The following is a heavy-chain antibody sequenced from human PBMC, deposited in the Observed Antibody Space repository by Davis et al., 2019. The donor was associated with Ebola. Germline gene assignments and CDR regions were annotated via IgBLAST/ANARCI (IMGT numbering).Heavy chain of an antibody. CDR3: AKDYLFYGSGSYYMVDGMDV. J-gene: IGHJ6*02. Sequence: GESLKISCAASGFTFSSYGMHWVRPAPRMRLVLVSVISYDGSNKYSADSVKGRFTISRDNSKNTLYLQMNSRRAEDTAVYYCAKDYLFYGSGSYYMVDGMDVWGQGTTVTVSS. V-gene: IGHV3-30*18. CDR1: GFTFSSYG. D-gene: IGHD3-10*01. CDR2: ISYDGSNK.